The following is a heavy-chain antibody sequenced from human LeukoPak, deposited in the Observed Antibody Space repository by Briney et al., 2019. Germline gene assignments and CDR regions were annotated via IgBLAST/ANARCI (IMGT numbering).Heavy chain of an antibody. Sequence: SETLSLTCTVSGGSISSSSYYWGWIRQPPGKGLEWIGSIYYSGSTYYNPSLKSRVTISVDTSKNQFSLKLSSVTAADTAVYYCASVAVLDTHWFDPWGQGTLVTVSS. CDR1: GGSISSSSYY. D-gene: IGHD2-2*01. CDR3: ASVAVLDTHWFDP. V-gene: IGHV4-39*01. J-gene: IGHJ5*02. CDR2: IYYSGST.